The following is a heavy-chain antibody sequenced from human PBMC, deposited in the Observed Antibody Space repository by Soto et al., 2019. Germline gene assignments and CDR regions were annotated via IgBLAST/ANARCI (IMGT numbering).Heavy chain of an antibody. Sequence: DVQLVESGGGLVQPGRSLRLSCAASGFTFDDYAMHWVRQAPGKGLEWVSGITWNRGNIGYADSVKGRFTISRDNAKKSLYSQMNRLRAEDTALYYCAKDMSTSRSYYHYGMDVWGQGTTVTVS. CDR2: ITWNRGNI. CDR1: GFTFDDYA. D-gene: IGHD2-2*01. CDR3: AKDMSTSRSYYHYGMDV. V-gene: IGHV3-9*01. J-gene: IGHJ6*02.